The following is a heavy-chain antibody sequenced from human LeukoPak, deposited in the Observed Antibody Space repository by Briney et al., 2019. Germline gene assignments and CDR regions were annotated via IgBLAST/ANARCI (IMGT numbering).Heavy chain of an antibody. CDR3: ARDFGVTRGEGAFDI. CDR1: GGSISSSSYY. V-gene: IGHV4-30-2*01. D-gene: IGHD3-16*01. Sequence: PSETLSLTCTVSGGSISSSSYYWSWIRQPPGKGLEWIGYIYHSGSTYYNPSLKSRVTISVDRSKNQFSLKLSSVTAADTAVYYCARDFGVTRGEGAFDIWGQGTMVTVSS. CDR2: IYHSGST. J-gene: IGHJ3*02.